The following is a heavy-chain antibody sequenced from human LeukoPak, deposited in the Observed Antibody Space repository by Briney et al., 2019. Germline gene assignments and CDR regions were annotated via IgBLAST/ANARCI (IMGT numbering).Heavy chain of an antibody. D-gene: IGHD2-2*01. V-gene: IGHV4-59*01. CDR3: ARVCSSTSCYYAFDI. J-gene: IGHJ3*02. CDR1: GGSISSYY. Sequence: SETLSLTCTVSGGSISSYYWSWIRQPPGKGLEWIGYIYYSGSTNYNPSLKSRVTISVDTSKNQFSLKLSPVTAADTAVYYCARVCSSTSCYYAFDIWGQGTMVTVSS. CDR2: IYYSGST.